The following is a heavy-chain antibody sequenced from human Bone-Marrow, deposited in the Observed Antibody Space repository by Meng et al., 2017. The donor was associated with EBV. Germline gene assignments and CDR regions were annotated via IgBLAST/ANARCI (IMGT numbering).Heavy chain of an antibody. J-gene: IGHJ4*02. Sequence: HLQWRESGSGLVKASQPLSLSCAISGASNNSGDDSWTWIRQPPGRGLEWIGYIYHSGSTHYNPSLKSRVTISVDRSKNQFSLQLTSVTAADTAVYFCARVRGSDYTDYSLDYWGQGTLVTVSS. CDR3: ARVRGSDYTDYSLDY. CDR1: GASNNSGDDS. D-gene: IGHD4-11*01. V-gene: IGHV4-30-2*01. CDR2: IYHSGST.